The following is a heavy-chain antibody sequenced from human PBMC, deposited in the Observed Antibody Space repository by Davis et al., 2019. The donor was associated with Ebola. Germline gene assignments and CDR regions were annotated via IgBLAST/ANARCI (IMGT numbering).Heavy chain of an antibody. CDR3: ARVRGWQMGRLDY. J-gene: IGHJ4*02. D-gene: IGHD6-19*01. CDR2: INHSGST. CDR1: GGSFSGYY. V-gene: IGHV4-34*01. Sequence: SETLSPTCAVYGGSFSGYYWSWIRQPPGKGLEWIGEINHSGSTNYNPSLKSRVTISVDTSKNQFSLKLSSVSAADTAVYYCARVRGWQMGRLDYWGQGTLVTVSS.